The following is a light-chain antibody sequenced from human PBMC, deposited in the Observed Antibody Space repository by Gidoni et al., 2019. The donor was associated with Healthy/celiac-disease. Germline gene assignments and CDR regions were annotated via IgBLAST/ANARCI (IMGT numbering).Light chain of an antibody. J-gene: IGKJ2*02. V-gene: IGKV1-39*01. CDR1: QSISSY. Sequence: IQMTQSPSSLSASVGDRVTITCRESQSISSYLNWYQQKPGKAPKLLIYAASSLQSGVPSRFSGSGSGTDFTLTISSLQPEDFATYYCQQSYSTPRGTFGQGTKLEIK. CDR3: QQSYSTPRGT. CDR2: AAS.